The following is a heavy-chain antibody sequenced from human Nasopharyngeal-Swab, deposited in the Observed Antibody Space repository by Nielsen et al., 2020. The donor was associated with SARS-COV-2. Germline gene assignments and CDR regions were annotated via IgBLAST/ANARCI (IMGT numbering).Heavy chain of an antibody. CDR3: ARVERTYYMDV. J-gene: IGHJ6*03. D-gene: IGHD3/OR15-3a*01. Sequence: WIRQPPGKGLEWIGSIYYSGSTNYNPSLKSRVTISVDTSKNQFSLKLSSVTAADTAVYYCARVERTYYMDVWGKGTTVTVSS. CDR2: IYYSGST. V-gene: IGHV4-39*07.